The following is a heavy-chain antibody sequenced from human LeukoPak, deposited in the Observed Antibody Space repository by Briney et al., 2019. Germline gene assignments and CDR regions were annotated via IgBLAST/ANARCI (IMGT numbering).Heavy chain of an antibody. V-gene: IGHV3-23*01. D-gene: IGHD6-13*01. CDR2: ISGSGGST. J-gene: IGHJ4*02. CDR3: AKPEGDSSSWYN. CDR1: GFTFSSYA. Sequence: PGGSLRLSCAASGFTFSSYAMSWVRQAPGKGLEWVSAISGSGGSTYYADSVKGRFTISRDNSKNTLYLQMNSLRAVDTAVYYCAKPEGDSSSWYNWGQGTLVTVSS.